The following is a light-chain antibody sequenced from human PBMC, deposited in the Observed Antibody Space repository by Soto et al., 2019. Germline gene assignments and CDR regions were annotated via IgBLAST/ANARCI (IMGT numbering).Light chain of an antibody. CDR3: QSYDSSLSGPVV. Sequence: QSVLTQPPSVSGDPGQRVTISCTGSSSNIGAGYDVHWYQQLPGTAPKLLIYGNTNRPSGVPDRFSGSKSGTSASLAITGLQPEDEADYFCQSYDSSLSGPVVFGAGTKLTVL. CDR2: GNT. J-gene: IGLJ2*01. V-gene: IGLV1-40*01. CDR1: SSNIGAGYD.